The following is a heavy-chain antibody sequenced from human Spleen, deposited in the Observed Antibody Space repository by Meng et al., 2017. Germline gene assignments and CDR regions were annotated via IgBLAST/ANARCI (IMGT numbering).Heavy chain of an antibody. J-gene: IGHJ6*02. V-gene: IGHV4-34*01. Sequence: SQTLSLTCAVYGGSFSGYYWSWIRQPPGKGLEWIGQINHSENTNHNPSLKSRVTMSVDTSKKQFSLKLTSVTAADTAVYYCARDPNAYSSSWYFSSYYYGMDVWGQGTTVTVSS. CDR2: INHSENT. D-gene: IGHD6-13*01. CDR1: GGSFSGYY. CDR3: ARDPNAYSSSWYFSSYYYGMDV.